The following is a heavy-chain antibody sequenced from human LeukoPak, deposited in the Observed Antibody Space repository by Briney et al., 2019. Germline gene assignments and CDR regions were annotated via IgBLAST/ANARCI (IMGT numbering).Heavy chain of an antibody. Sequence: GRSLRLSCAASGLTFSSFALHWVRQAPGKGLEWVAAISCDGSNKYYADSVKGRFTISRDNSKNTLYLQMNSLRAEDTAVYYCARAAPFDIWGQGTMVTVSS. V-gene: IGHV3-30*14. J-gene: IGHJ3*02. CDR3: ARAAPFDI. CDR2: ISCDGSNK. CDR1: GLTFSSFA.